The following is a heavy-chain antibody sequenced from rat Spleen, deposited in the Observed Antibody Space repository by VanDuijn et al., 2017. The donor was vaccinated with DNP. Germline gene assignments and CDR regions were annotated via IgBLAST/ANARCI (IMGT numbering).Heavy chain of an antibody. CDR3: ARGGTYYFDY. J-gene: IGHJ2*01. V-gene: IGHV5-25*01. Sequence: EVQLVESGGGLVQPGRSLKLSCAASGFSFSDYDMAWVRQAPTKGLEWVACMSPTTRSSYYRDSVKGRFTVSRDDATSTLYLQMDSLRSEDTAPYYCARGGTYYFDYWGQGVMVTVSS. CDR2: MSPTTRSS. CDR1: GFSFSDYD.